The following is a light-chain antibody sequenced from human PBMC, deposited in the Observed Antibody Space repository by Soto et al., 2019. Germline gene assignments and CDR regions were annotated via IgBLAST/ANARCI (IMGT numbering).Light chain of an antibody. CDR1: QSVSTN. CDR3: QQYNNWPIT. V-gene: IGKV3-15*01. J-gene: IGKJ5*01. Sequence: VLTQSQAILSVSPWERGSLXSRASQSVSTNVAWYQQIPGQTPRLLIFGASTRPTGIPVRFSGSGSGTEFTLTISSLQSEDFEVYYCQQYNNWPITFGQGTRLEIK. CDR2: GAS.